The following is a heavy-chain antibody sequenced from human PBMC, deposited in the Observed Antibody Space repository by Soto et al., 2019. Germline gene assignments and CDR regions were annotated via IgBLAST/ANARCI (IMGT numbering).Heavy chain of an antibody. V-gene: IGHV4-34*01. CDR2: INHSGIT. CDR3: ARFPLDINDCTNPRYFDI. J-gene: IGHJ4*02. D-gene: IGHD2-2*03. Sequence: QVQIQQWGAGLLKPAETLSLTCAVYGGSFSDYYWSWIRQPPGKGLEWIGEINHSGITNYSLSLKSLVTMSVDTSKHRFSVKLMCVTAADTALYYCARFPLDINDCTNPRYFDIWGQGTLVTVSS. CDR1: GGSFSDYY.